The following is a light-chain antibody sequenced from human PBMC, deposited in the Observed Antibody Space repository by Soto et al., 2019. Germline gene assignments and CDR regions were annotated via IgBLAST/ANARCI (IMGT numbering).Light chain of an antibody. CDR3: GTWDSSLSAPVV. V-gene: IGLV1-51*01. J-gene: IGLJ2*01. Sequence: QSVLTQPPSVSAAPGQRVTISCSGSSSNIGNNYVSWYQQLPGTAPKLLIYDNNKRPSGIPDRFSGSKSGTSATLGITGLQTGDEADYYCGTWDSSLSAPVVFGGWTKLTVL. CDR2: DNN. CDR1: SSNIGNNY.